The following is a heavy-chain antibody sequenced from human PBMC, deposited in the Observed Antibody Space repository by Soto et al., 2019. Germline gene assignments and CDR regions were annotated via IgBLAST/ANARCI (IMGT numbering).Heavy chain of an antibody. V-gene: IGHV4-34*01. CDR3: ARGYYDILTGYYWGYYYYGMDA. CDR2: INHSGST. Sequence: PSETQSLTCAVYGGSFSGYYLSWIRQPPGKGLEWIGEINHSGSTNYNPSLKSRVTISVDTSKNQFSLKLSSVTAADTAVYYCARGYYDILTGYYWGYYYYGMDAWGQGTTVTVSS. CDR1: GGSFSGYY. J-gene: IGHJ6*02. D-gene: IGHD3-9*01.